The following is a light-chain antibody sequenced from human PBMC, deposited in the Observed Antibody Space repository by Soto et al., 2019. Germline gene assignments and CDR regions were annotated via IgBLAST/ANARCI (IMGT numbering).Light chain of an antibody. V-gene: IGKV3-20*01. Sequence: EIVLTQSPGTLSLSPGERATLSCRASQSVSSSYLAWYQQKPGQAPRLLIYGASSRATGIPDRFSGSGSGTDFTLTISRLEPEDFAVYYCQQYGSSPGTFGQGIKLEFK. CDR2: GAS. J-gene: IGKJ2*01. CDR3: QQYGSSPGT. CDR1: QSVSSSY.